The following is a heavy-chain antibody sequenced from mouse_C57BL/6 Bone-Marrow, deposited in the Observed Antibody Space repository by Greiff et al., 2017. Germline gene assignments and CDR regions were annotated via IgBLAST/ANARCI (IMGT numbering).Heavy chain of an antibody. Sequence: VQLQESGPELVKPGASVKISCKASGYAFSSSWMNWVKQRPGKGLEWIGRIYPGDGDTNYNGKFKGKATLTADKSSSTAYMQLSCLTSEDSAVYFCASYGYLYAMDYWGQGTSVTVSS. D-gene: IGHD2-2*01. J-gene: IGHJ4*01. V-gene: IGHV1-82*01. CDR3: ASYGYLYAMDY. CDR2: IYPGDGDT. CDR1: GYAFSSSW.